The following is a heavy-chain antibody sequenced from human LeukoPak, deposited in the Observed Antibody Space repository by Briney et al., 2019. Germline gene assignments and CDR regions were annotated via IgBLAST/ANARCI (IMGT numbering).Heavy chain of an antibody. CDR3: ARSHPQDCSTSTCYHPYSWFDP. CDR1: GGAFSSHV. D-gene: IGHD2-2*01. J-gene: IGHJ5*02. CDR2: ITPIFGAT. V-gene: IGHV1-69*05. Sequence: SVKVSCKASGGAFSSHVISWVRQAPGQGLEWMGGITPIFGATDYAQKVQGRVTITTGESTSTVYMELSSLRSEDTAVYFCARSHPQDCSTSTCYHPYSWFDPWGQGTLVTVSS.